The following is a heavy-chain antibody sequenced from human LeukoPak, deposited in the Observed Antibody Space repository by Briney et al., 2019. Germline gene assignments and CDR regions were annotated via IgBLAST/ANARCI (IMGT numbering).Heavy chain of an antibody. CDR2: IWYDGSNK. D-gene: IGHD6-13*01. Sequence: GGSLRLSCAASGFTFSSYGMHWVRQAPGKGLEWVAVIWYDGSNKYYADSVKGRFTISRDNSKNTLYLQMNSLRAEDTAVYYCARDSSRYALDYWGQGTLVTVSS. V-gene: IGHV3-33*01. CDR3: ARDSSRYALDY. J-gene: IGHJ4*02. CDR1: GFTFSSYG.